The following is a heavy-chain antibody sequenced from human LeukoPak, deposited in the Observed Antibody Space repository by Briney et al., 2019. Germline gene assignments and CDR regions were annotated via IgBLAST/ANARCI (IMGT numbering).Heavy chain of an antibody. D-gene: IGHD3-10*01. CDR3: ARDASYYYGSGSYLDY. V-gene: IGHV3-21*01. CDR1: GFTFRAYT. J-gene: IGHJ4*02. CDR2: ISSSSSYI. Sequence: GGSLRLSCAASGFTFRAYTMNWVRQAPGKGLEWVSSISSSSSYIYYADSVKGRFTISRDNAKNSLYLQMNSLRAEDTAVYYCARDASYYYGSGSYLDYWGQGTLVTVSS.